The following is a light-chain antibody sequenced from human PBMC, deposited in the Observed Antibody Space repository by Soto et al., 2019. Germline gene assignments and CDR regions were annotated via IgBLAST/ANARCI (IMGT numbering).Light chain of an antibody. J-gene: IGLJ1*01. CDR2: DVS. Sequence: QSVLTQPRSVSGSPGQSVTISCTGTSSDVGGYNYVSWYQQHPGKAPKLITSDVSKRPSGVPDRFSGSKSDNTASLTISGLQAEDEADYYCCSYAGSYTYVFGTGTKVTVL. CDR1: SSDVGGYNY. V-gene: IGLV2-11*01. CDR3: CSYAGSYTYV.